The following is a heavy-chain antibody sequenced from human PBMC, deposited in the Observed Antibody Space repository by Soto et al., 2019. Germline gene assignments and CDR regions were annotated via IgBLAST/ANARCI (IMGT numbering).Heavy chain of an antibody. CDR2: IIPIFGAP. CDR3: ARETFKDYGLDV. Sequence: QVQLVQSGAEVRKPGSSVKVSCKASGGTFSSYAISWVRQAPGQGLEWMGGIIPIFGAPNYAQKFQGRLTITEDESTITAYMELSSLTPEDTAVYYCARETFKDYGLDVWGQGTAVTVSS. V-gene: IGHV1-69*12. D-gene: IGHD3-16*01. J-gene: IGHJ6*02. CDR1: GGTFSSYA.